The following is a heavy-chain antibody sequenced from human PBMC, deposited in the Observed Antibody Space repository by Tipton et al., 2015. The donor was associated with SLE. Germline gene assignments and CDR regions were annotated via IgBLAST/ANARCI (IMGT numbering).Heavy chain of an antibody. J-gene: IGHJ4*02. D-gene: IGHD3-3*01. V-gene: IGHV3-30*02. CDR2: IRYDGKNN. CDR3: ANSRFVPEAY. CDR1: GFTFSRHG. Sequence: SLRLSCVASGFTFSRHGMHWVRQAPGKGLDWVAFIRYDGKNNYYADSVKGRFTISRDNSKNTLYLQMNSLTAEDTAVYYCANSRFVPEAYWGQGTLVTVSS.